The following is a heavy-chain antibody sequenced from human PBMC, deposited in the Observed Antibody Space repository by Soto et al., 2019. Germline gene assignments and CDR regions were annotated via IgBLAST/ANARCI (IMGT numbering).Heavy chain of an antibody. V-gene: IGHV4-4*07. CDR2: IYTSGST. CDR3: ARDETVLGFDY. D-gene: IGHD2-15*01. CDR1: GGSITNYY. J-gene: IGHJ4*02. Sequence: QVQLQESGPGLVKPSEALSLTCTVSGGSITNYYWAWIRQPAGKGLEWIGRIYTSGSTNYNPSLKSRVTMSVDTSKNHFSLKLSSVTAADTAVYYCARDETVLGFDYWGQGTLVTVSS.